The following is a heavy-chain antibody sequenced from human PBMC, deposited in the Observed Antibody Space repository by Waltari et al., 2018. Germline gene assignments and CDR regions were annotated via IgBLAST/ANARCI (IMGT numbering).Heavy chain of an antibody. CDR3: LGEYYFDY. Sequence: EVQLVESGGGLVKPGGSLRLSCAASGFTFVNAWLSWVRQAPGKGLEWVGRIKIKTDGGTTDYAAPVKGRSTISRDDSNNTLYLQMNSLKTEDTAVYYCLGEYYFDYWGQGTLVTVSS. J-gene: IGHJ4*02. CDR1: GFTFVNAW. V-gene: IGHV3-15*01. CDR2: IKIKTDGGTT.